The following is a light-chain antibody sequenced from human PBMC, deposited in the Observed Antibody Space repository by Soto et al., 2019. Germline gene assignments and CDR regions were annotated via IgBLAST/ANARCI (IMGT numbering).Light chain of an antibody. CDR1: SSDVGGYIY. CDR3: SSFSSSSTPYV. V-gene: IGLV2-14*01. CDR2: EVS. J-gene: IGLJ1*01. Sequence: QSALAQPASVSGAPGQSSRVSCTGTSSDVGGYIYVSWYQQHPGKAPKLMIYEVSNRPSGVSNRFSGSKSGNTASLTISGLQPEDEADYYCSSFSSSSTPYVFVTGTKVTVL.